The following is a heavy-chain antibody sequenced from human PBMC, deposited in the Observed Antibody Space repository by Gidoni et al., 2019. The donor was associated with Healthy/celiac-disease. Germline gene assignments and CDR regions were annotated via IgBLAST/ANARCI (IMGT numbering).Heavy chain of an antibody. CDR3: AREGGDYGSYYFDY. CDR2: ISSSSSTI. J-gene: IGHJ4*02. Sequence: EVQLVESGGGWVQPGGSLRLSCAASGFTFSSYSMNWVRQAPGKGLEWVSYISSSSSTIYYADSVKGRFTISRDNAKNSLYLQMNSLRAEDTAVYYCAREGGDYGSYYFDYWGQGTLVTVSS. V-gene: IGHV3-48*01. D-gene: IGHD4-17*01. CDR1: GFTFSSYS.